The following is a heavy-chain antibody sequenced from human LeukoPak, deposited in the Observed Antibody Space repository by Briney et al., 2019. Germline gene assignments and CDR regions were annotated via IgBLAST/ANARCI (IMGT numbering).Heavy chain of an antibody. D-gene: IGHD6-13*01. CDR1: GFTFSSYW. CDR2: IKQDGSEK. CDR3: ARDQCSSWSNWFDP. J-gene: IGHJ5*02. Sequence: GGSLRLSCAASGFTFSSYWMSWVRQAPGKGLEWVANIKQDGSEKYYVDSVKGRFTISRDNAKNSLYLQMNSLRAEDTAVYYCARDQCSSWSNWFDPWGQGTLVTVSS. V-gene: IGHV3-7*01.